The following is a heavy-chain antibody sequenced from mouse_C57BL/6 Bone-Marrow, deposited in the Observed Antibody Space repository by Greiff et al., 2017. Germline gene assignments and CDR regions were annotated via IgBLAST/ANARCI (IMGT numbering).Heavy chain of an antibody. CDR1: GFTFSDYG. Sequence: VKLVESGGGLVKPGGSLKLSCAASGFTFSDYGMHWVRQAPEKGLEWVAYISSGSSTIYYADTVKGRFTISRDNAKNTLFLQMTSLRSEDTAMYYCYLRGAMDYWGQGTSVTVSS. V-gene: IGHV5-17*01. D-gene: IGHD1-1*01. J-gene: IGHJ4*01. CDR3: YLRGAMDY. CDR2: ISSGSSTI.